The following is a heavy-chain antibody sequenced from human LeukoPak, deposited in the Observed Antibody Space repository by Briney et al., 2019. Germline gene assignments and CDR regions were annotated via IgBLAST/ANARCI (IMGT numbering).Heavy chain of an antibody. V-gene: IGHV1-2*02. D-gene: IGHD3-22*01. CDR3: ARVQRYYNSSGLTT. J-gene: IGHJ5*02. CDR1: GYTFTGYY. CDR2: INPNSGGT. Sequence: ASVKVSCKASGYTFTGYYMHWVRQAPGQGLEWMGWINPNSGGTNYAQKFQGRVTMTRDTSISTAYMELSRPRSDDTAVYYCARVQRYYNSSGLTTWGQGTLVTVSS.